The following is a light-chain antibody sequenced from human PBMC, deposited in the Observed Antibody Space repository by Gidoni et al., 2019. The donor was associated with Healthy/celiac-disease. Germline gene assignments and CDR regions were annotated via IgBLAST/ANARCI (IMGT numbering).Light chain of an antibody. CDR1: QSVSSN. J-gene: IGKJ4*01. CDR2: GAS. V-gene: IGKV3-15*01. CDR3: QQYNNWPQT. Sequence: EIGRTPSPATLSVSPGERATLSCRASQSVSSNLAWYQQKPGQAPRLLIYGASTRATGIPARFSGSGSGTEFPLTISSLQSEDFAVYYCQQYNNWPQTFGGGTKVEIQ.